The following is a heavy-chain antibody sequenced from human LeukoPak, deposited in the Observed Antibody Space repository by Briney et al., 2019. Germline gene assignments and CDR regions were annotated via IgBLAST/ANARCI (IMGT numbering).Heavy chain of an antibody. D-gene: IGHD5-18*01. CDR3: ARIRGYSYGYPYYFDY. CDR2: INHSGST. V-gene: IGHV4-34*01. CDR1: GGSFSGYY. Sequence: PSETLSLTCAVYGGSFSGYYWSWIRQPPGKGLEWIGEINHSGSTNYNPSLKSRVTISVTTSKNQFSLKLSSVTAADTAVYYCARIRGYSYGYPYYFDYWGQGTLVTVSS. J-gene: IGHJ4*02.